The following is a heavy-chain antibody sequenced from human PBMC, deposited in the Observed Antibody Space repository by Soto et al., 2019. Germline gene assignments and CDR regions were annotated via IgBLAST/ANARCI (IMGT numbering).Heavy chain of an antibody. V-gene: IGHV4-59*01. J-gene: IGHJ4*02. CDR3: ARTYGRNFDY. CDR1: GGSISSYY. CDR2: IYYSGST. D-gene: IGHD3-10*01. Sequence: QVQLQASGPGLVKPSETPSLTCTVSGGSISSYYWSWIRQPPGKGLEWIGYIYYSGSTNYNPSLKSRVTISVDTSKNQFSLKLSSVTAADTALYYCARTYGRNFDYWGQGTLVTVSS.